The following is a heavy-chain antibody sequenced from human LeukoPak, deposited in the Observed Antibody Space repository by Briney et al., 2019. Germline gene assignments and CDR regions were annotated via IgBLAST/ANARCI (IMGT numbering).Heavy chain of an antibody. CDR2: IWYDGSNK. D-gene: IGHD1-1*01. Sequence: GSLRLSFPPSEFTFSSYGMHWARQAPGKGLEWVAVIWYDGSNKYYADSVKGRFTISRDNSKNTLYLQMNSLRAEDTAVYYCAKTLHGYEHGGGAFDPWGQGTLVTVSS. CDR3: AKTLHGYEHGGGAFDP. CDR1: EFTFSSYG. J-gene: IGHJ5*02. V-gene: IGHV3-30*02.